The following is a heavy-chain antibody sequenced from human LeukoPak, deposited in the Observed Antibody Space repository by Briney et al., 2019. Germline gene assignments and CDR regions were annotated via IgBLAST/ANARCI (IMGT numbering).Heavy chain of an antibody. D-gene: IGHD6-13*01. CDR2: FDPEDGET. V-gene: IGHV1-24*01. J-gene: IGHJ5*02. CDR3: ARGLYSSSP. Sequence: ASVKVSCKASGGTFSSYAISWVRQAPGQGLEWMGGFDPEDGETIYAQKFQGRVTMTEDTSTDTAYMELSSLRSEDTAVYYCARGLYSSSPWGQGTLVTVSS. CDR1: GGTFSSYA.